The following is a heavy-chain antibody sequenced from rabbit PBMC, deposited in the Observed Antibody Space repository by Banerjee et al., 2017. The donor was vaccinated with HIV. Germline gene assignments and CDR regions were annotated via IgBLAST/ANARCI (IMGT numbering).Heavy chain of an antibody. CDR1: GFTLSGYW. CDR3: ARDRYAGSSYNL. V-gene: IGHV1S45*01. Sequence: QEQLKETGGGLVQPGGSLTLTCTASGFTLSGYWMSWVRQAPGKGLEWIGCIATSSDNTGYATWAKGRFTISKASSTTVTLQMTSLTAADTATYFCARDRYAGSSYNLWGPGTLVTVS. D-gene: IGHD8-1*01. J-gene: IGHJ4*01. CDR2: IATSSDNT.